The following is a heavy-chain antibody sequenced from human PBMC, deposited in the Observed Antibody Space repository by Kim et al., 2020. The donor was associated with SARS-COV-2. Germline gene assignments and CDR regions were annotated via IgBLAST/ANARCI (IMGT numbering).Heavy chain of an antibody. CDR2: ISGSGGST. J-gene: IGHJ3*02. CDR3: AKDEYYYDSSGPTDAFDI. D-gene: IGHD3-22*01. Sequence: GGSLRLSCAASGFTFSSYAMSWVRQAPGKGLEWVSAISGSGGSTYYADSVKGRFTISRDNSKNTLYLQMNSLRAEDTAVYYCAKDEYYYDSSGPTDAFDIWGQGTMVTVSS. CDR1: GFTFSSYA. V-gene: IGHV3-23*01.